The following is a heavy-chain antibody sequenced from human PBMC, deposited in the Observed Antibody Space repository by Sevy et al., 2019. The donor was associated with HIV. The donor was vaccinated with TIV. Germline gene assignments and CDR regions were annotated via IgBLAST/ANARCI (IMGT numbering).Heavy chain of an antibody. J-gene: IGHJ4*02. CDR3: AKEETTGYI. CDR1: GATFSSYV. V-gene: IGHV3-23*01. D-gene: IGHD3-9*01. Sequence: GGSLRLSCTASGATFSSYVISWVRQAPGKGLEWVSTISASGGSTYYADSVKGRFTIFRDNSKKNLYLDMNSLRAADTAIFYCAKEETTGYIWGQGTLVTVSS. CDR2: ISASGGST.